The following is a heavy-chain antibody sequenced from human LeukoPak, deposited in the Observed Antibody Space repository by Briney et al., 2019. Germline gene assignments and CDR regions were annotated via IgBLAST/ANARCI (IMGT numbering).Heavy chain of an antibody. CDR3: ARAPDASSSSGLLYFDC. Sequence: GGSLRLSCAASGFTVSSNYMSWVRQAPGKGLEWVSVIYTGGTIYYADSVKGRFTISRDNSKNTLYLQMNSLRAEDTAVYYCARAPDASSSSGLLYFDCWGQGTLVTVSS. CDR2: IYTGGTI. J-gene: IGHJ4*02. V-gene: IGHV3-66*01. D-gene: IGHD6-6*01. CDR1: GFTVSSNY.